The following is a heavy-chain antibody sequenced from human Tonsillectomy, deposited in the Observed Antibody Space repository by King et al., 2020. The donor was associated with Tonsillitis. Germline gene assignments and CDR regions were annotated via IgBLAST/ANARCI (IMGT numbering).Heavy chain of an antibody. Sequence: VQLVESGGGLVQPGGSLRLSCAASGFTFSSYTMNWVRQAPGKGLEWVSNISGSGAGTYYADSVKGRFTISRDNDKNTLYLQMSSLRAEDTAVYYCAQFQYDHDGSGYYSFDSWGQGTLVTVSS. CDR1: GFTFSSYT. D-gene: IGHD3-22*01. J-gene: IGHJ4*02. CDR2: ISGSGAGT. CDR3: AQFQYDHDGSGYYSFDS. V-gene: IGHV3-23*04.